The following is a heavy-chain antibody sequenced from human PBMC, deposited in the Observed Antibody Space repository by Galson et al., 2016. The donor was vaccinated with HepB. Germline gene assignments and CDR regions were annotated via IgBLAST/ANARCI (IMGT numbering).Heavy chain of an antibody. J-gene: IGHJ4*02. V-gene: IGHV1-3*04. Sequence: SVKVSCKASGYTFTNYAIHWVRQAPGQRLEWMGWINTSNGNTKYSQKLRGRVTITRDTSAKIVYMELSSLISEDTAVFYCTRNAGGYNFGDWGQGTLVTVSS. D-gene: IGHD5-24*01. CDR3: TRNAGGYNFGD. CDR1: GYTFTNYA. CDR2: INTSNGNT.